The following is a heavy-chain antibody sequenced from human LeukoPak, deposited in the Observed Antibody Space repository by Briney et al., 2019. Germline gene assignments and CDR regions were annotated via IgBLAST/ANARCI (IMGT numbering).Heavy chain of an antibody. CDR2: INHSGST. CDR3: ARVRAKLQIDY. J-gene: IGHJ4*02. Sequence: SETLSLTCAVYGGSFSGYYWSWIRQPPGKGLEWIGEINHSGSTNYNPSLKSRATISVDTSKNQFSLKLSSVTAADTAVYYCARVRAKLQIDYWGQGTLVTVSS. D-gene: IGHD4-23*01. CDR1: GGSFSGYY. V-gene: IGHV4-34*01.